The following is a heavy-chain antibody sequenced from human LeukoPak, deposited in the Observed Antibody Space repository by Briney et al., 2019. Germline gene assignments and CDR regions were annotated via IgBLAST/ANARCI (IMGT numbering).Heavy chain of an antibody. V-gene: IGHV4-39*02. CDR1: GGSISSSSYY. D-gene: IGHD3-3*01. CDR3: ARGLLYGFWSGYPTTYYLDY. J-gene: IGHJ4*02. Sequence: SETLSLTCTVSGGSISSSSYYWGWIRQPPGKGLEWIGSIYCSGSTYYNPSLKSRVTISVDTSKNHFSLKLSSVPAADTAVYYCARGLLYGFWSGYPTTYYLDYWGKGTLVTVSS. CDR2: IYCSGST.